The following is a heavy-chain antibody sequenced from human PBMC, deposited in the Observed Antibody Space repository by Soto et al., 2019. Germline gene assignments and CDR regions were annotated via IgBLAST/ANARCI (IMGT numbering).Heavy chain of an antibody. CDR3: ARDWTGYCSSTSCTDAFDI. V-gene: IGHV1-46*01. Sequence: QVQLVQSGAEVKKPGASVKVSCKASGYTFTSYYMHWVRQAPGQGLEWMGIINPIGGSTSYAQKFQGRVTMTGDTSTSTVYMELSSLRSEDTAVHYCARDWTGYCSSTSCTDAFDIWGQGTMVTVSS. CDR2: INPIGGST. CDR1: GYTFTSYY. J-gene: IGHJ3*02. D-gene: IGHD2-2*01.